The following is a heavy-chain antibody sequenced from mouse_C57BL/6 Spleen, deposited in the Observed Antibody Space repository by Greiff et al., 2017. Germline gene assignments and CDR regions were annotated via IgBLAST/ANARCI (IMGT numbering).Heavy chain of an antibody. D-gene: IGHD2-3*01. CDR3: AREGDGYYPTY. J-gene: IGHJ4*01. V-gene: IGHV1-52*01. Sequence: QVQLQQPGAELVRPGSSVKLSCKASGYTFTSYWMHWVKQRPIQGLEWIGNIDPSDSETHYNQKFKDKATLTVEKSSSTAYMQLSSLTSEDSAVYYCAREGDGYYPTYWGQGTSVTVSS. CDR2: IDPSDSET. CDR1: GYTFTSYW.